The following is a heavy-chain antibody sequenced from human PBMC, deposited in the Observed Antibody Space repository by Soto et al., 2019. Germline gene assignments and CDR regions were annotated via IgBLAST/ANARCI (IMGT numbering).Heavy chain of an antibody. CDR1: GFTFREAW. CDR3: VTAGPELYYYYYGMDV. J-gene: IGHJ6*02. CDR2: IKSKSDGETT. D-gene: IGHD1-7*01. Sequence: LRLSCAASGFTFREAWMSWVRQAPGKGLEWVGRIKSKSDGETTDYAAPVKGRFTISRDDSEKTLHLQMNSLKAEDSAIYYCVTAGPELYYYYYGMDVWGQGITVTVSS. V-gene: IGHV3-15*01.